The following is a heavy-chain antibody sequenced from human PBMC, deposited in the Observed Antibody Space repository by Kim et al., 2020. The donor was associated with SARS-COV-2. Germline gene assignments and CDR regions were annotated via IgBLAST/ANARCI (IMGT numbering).Heavy chain of an antibody. D-gene: IGHD6-13*01. CDR1: GFTFSSYG. Sequence: GGSLRLSCAASGFTFSSYGMHWVRQAPGKGLEWVAVISYDGSNKYYADSVKGRFTISRDNSKNTLYLQMNSLRAEDTAVYYCAKDGTGTLDYYYGMDVWGQGTTVTVSS. V-gene: IGHV3-30*18. J-gene: IGHJ6*02. CDR2: ISYDGSNK. CDR3: AKDGTGTLDYYYGMDV.